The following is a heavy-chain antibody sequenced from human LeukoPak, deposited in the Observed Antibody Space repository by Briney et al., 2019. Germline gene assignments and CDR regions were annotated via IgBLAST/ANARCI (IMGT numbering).Heavy chain of an antibody. CDR3: ARPGIAGGAFDI. V-gene: IGHV3-7*01. CDR2: IKPAGSEK. Sequence: GGSLRLSCAASGFTFSSIWLNWVRQVPGKGLEWVGNIKPAGSEKYYVDYAEGRFTISRDNSKNSMYLQMNSLRGEDTAVYYCARPGIAGGAFDIWGQGTVVIVSS. D-gene: IGHD1-26*01. CDR1: GFTFSSIW. J-gene: IGHJ3*02.